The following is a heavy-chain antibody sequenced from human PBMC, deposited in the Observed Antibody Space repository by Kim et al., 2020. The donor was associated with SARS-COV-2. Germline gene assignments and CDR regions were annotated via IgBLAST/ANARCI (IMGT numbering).Heavy chain of an antibody. V-gene: IGHV3-48*02. CDR2: IISNGGAI. Sequence: GGSLRLSCVGSGFTFGRHTMNWVRQAPGKGLEWVSCIISNGGAIYYADSVRGRFTISRDNARNSVFLQMNSLRDEDTAVYYCARGLGTTTLSTHRFDPWGQGTLVTVSS. CDR3: ARGLGTTTLSTHRFDP. J-gene: IGHJ5*02. D-gene: IGHD4-17*01. CDR1: GFTFGRHT.